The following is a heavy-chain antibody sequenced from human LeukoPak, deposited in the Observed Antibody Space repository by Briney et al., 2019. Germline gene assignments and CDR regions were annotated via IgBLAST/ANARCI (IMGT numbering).Heavy chain of an antibody. CDR3: ARVSIFGDLDYYYMDV. V-gene: IGHV1-18*01. CDR2: ISAYNGNT. J-gene: IGHJ6*03. Sequence: GASVKVPCKASGYTFTSYGISWVRQAPGQGLEWMGWISAYNGNTNYAQKLQGRVTMTTDTSTSTAYMELRSLRSDDTAVYYCARVSIFGDLDYYYMDVWGKGTTVTVSS. D-gene: IGHD3-3*01. CDR1: GYTFTSYG.